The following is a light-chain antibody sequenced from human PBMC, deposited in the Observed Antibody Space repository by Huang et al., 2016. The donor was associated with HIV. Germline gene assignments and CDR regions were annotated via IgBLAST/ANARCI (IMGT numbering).Light chain of an antibody. CDR2: ATS. V-gene: IGKV1-NL1*01. CDR1: QGISKS. CDR3: QQYQSVPWT. J-gene: IGKJ1*01. Sequence: DIQMTQSPSSLSASVGDRVPIFCRASQGISKSLAWYQQEPGKAPKLLLDATSKVESGVPSRFSGSGSGTHYTLTISTLQPEDLATYYCQQYQSVPWTFGQGTKVTI.